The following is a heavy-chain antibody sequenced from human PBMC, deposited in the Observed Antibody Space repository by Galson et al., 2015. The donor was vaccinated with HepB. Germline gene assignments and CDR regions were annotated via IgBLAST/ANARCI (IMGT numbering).Heavy chain of an antibody. CDR1: GFTFSNYA. D-gene: IGHD2-15*01. Sequence: SLRLSCAASGFTFSNYAMGWVRQAPGKGLEWVSTISGSGVNTFYEDSVKGRFSISRDKSKNMLYLQMNSLRAEDTAVYYCAKGCGATCYSDFDYWGQGTLVTVSS. CDR2: ISGSGVNT. V-gene: IGHV3-23*01. J-gene: IGHJ4*02. CDR3: AKGCGATCYSDFDY.